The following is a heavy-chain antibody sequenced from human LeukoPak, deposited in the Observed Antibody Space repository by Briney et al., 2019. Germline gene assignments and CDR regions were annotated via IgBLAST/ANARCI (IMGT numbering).Heavy chain of an antibody. CDR1: GFTFNNYA. J-gene: IGHJ4*02. CDR3: AKGSPIDY. D-gene: IGHD3-10*01. V-gene: IGHV3-23*01. Sequence: GGSLRLSCAASGFTFNNYAMSWVRQAPGKGLEWVSAISVSGGLTYYVDSVKGRFTISRDNSKNTLYLQMNSLRAEDTAVYYCAKGSPIDYWGQGTLVTVSS. CDR2: ISVSGGLT.